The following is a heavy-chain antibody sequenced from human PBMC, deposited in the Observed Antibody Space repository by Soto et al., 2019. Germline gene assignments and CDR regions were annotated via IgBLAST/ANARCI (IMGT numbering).Heavy chain of an antibody. J-gene: IGHJ4*02. CDR3: TAWNSGSQTDY. CDR1: GFTFSGSA. V-gene: IGHV3-73*02. CDR2: IRSKANSYAT. Sequence: EVQLVESGGGLVQPGGSLKLSCAASGFTFSGSAMHWVRQASGKGLEWVGRIRSKANSYATAYAASVKGRFTISRDDSKNTAYLQMNSPKTEDTAVYYCTAWNSGSQTDYWGQGTLVTVSS. D-gene: IGHD1-26*01.